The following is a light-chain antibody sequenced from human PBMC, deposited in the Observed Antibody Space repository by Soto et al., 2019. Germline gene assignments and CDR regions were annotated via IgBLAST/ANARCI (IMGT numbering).Light chain of an antibody. J-gene: IGKJ1*01. V-gene: IGKV3-20*01. CDR1: HTIRSSY. CDR2: GIS. Sequence: EIVLTQSPGTLSLSPGERATLSCRASHTIRSSYLPWYQQKPGQAPRLLMYGISRRTTGIPDRFSGSGSETDFTLTITTVEPEDFAVYCCQQYVTSSPRTLGKGT. CDR3: QQYVTSSPRT.